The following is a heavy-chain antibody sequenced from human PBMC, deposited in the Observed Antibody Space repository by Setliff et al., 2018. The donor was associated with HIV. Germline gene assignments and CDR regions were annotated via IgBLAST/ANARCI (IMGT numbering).Heavy chain of an antibody. Sequence: PGGSLRLSCAASGFTFKTYGMHWVRQAPGKGLEWVAFIWFDGINKYYSDSVKGRFTISRDNSKNTLYLQMNSLRAEDTAVYYCAKDRIRGYNGGFDYWGQGTLVTVSS. V-gene: IGHV3-30*02. CDR2: IWFDGINK. CDR3: AKDRIRGYNGGFDY. D-gene: IGHD5-12*01. CDR1: GFTFKTYG. J-gene: IGHJ4*02.